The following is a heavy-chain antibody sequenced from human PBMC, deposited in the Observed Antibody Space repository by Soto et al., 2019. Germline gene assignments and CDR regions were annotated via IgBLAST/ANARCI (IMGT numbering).Heavy chain of an antibody. CDR3: AKDQGYGDYLSWYGMDV. V-gene: IGHV3-23*01. D-gene: IGHD4-17*01. CDR2: ISGSGGST. Sequence: GSLRLSCAASGFTFSSYAMSWVRQAPGKGLEWVSAISGSGGSTYYADSVKGRFTISRDNSKNTLYLQMNSLRAEDTAVYYCAKDQGYGDYLSWYGMDVWGQGATVTVSS. CDR1: GFTFSSYA. J-gene: IGHJ6*02.